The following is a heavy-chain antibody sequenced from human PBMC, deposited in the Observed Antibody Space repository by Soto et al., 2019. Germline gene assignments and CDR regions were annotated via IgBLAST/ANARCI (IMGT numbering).Heavy chain of an antibody. Sequence: QVQLVQSGAEVKKPGASVKVSCKASGYTFTSYGISWVRQAPGQGLEWMGWISAYNGNTNYAQKLQGRATMTTDTSTSTASMELTSLRPDDTAVYYCARDNHYGSGSSLSRNWYFDLWGRGTLVTVSS. J-gene: IGHJ2*01. V-gene: IGHV1-18*01. CDR1: GYTFTSYG. CDR3: ARDNHYGSGSSLSRNWYFDL. D-gene: IGHD3-10*01. CDR2: ISAYNGNT.